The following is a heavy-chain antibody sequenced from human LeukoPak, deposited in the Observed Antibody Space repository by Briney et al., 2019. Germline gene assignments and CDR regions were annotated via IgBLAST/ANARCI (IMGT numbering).Heavy chain of an antibody. CDR2: ISGYNGKT. J-gene: IGHJ6*02. D-gene: IGHD3-10*01. CDR1: GGTFSSYA. CDR3: GRWSGGNWLYHHGVDV. Sequence: ASVKVSCKASGGTFSSYAISWVRQAPGQGLEWMGWISGYNGKTNYAQNFQGRVTVTTDTSTSTGYMELRSLRSDDTAVYYCGRWSGGNWLYHHGVDVWGQGTTVTVSS. V-gene: IGHV1-18*01.